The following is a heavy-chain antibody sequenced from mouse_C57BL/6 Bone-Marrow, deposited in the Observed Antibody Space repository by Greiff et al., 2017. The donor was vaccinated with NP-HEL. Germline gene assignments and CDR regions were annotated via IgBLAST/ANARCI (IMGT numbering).Heavy chain of an antibody. V-gene: IGHV1-7*01. CDR3: ARSQLRLRAWFAY. J-gene: IGHJ3*01. CDR2: INPSSGYT. Sequence: QVQLQQSGAELAKPGASVKLSCKASGYTFTSYWMHWVKQRPGQGLEWIGYINPSSGYTKYNQKFKDKATLTADKSSSTAYMQLSSLTYEDSAVYYCARSQLRLRAWFAYWGQGTLVTVSA. D-gene: IGHD3-2*02. CDR1: GYTFTSYW.